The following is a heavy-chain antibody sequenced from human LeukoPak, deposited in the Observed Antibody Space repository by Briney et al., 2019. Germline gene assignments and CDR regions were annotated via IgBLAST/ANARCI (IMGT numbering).Heavy chain of an antibody. J-gene: IGHJ5*02. CDR1: GGYLGSYY. V-gene: IGHV4-59*01. CDR2: IYHSGST. D-gene: IGHD3-3*01. CDR3: ARGGVTIFGVATPTNWFDP. Sequence: SETLSLTCTVSGGYLGSYYWTWIRQPPGKGLEWIGYIYHSGSTNYNPSLKSRVTISVDTSKNQFSLKLSSVTAADTAVYYCARGGVTIFGVATPTNWFDPWGQGTLVTVSS.